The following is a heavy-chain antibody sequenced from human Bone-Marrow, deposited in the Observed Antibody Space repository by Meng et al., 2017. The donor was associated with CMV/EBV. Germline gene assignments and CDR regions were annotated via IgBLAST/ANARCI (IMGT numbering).Heavy chain of an antibody. CDR3: ATALTTVTTLFDY. CDR2: FDPEDGET. Sequence: ASVKVSCKVSGYTLTELSMHWVRQAPGKGLEWMGGFDPEDGETIYAQKFQGRVTMTGDTSTDTAYMELSSLRSEDTAVYYCATALTTVTTLFDYWGQGTLVTVSS. J-gene: IGHJ4*02. CDR1: GYTLTELS. V-gene: IGHV1-24*01. D-gene: IGHD4-17*01.